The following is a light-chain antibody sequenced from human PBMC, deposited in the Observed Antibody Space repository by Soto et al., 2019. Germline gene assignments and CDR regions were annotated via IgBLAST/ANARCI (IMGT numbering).Light chain of an antibody. CDR1: SIDVGGYNY. J-gene: IGLJ1*01. Sequence: TSIDVGGYNYVSWYQQHPGKAPKLMIYEVSKRPSGVPDRFSGSKSGNKASLTVAGLQAEDEADYYCSSYAGSKNLGVFGTGIKVTV. V-gene: IGLV2-8*01. CDR2: EVS. CDR3: SSYAGSKNLGV.